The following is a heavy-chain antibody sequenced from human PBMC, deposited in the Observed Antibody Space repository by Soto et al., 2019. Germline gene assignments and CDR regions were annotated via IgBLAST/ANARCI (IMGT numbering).Heavy chain of an antibody. V-gene: IGHV4-61*01. J-gene: IGHJ4*02. CDR2: IYSSGST. CDR3: ARDIRGYSRAFDY. CDR1: GDSVSSDNYY. D-gene: IGHD5-18*01. Sequence: QVQLQESGPGLVKPSETLSLTCTVSGDSVSSDNYYWTWIRQPPGKGLEWIGSIYSSGSTNYNPSLKRRVTLVLDTSSNQFSLKLTSVTAADTAVYYCARDIRGYSRAFDYWGQGTLVTVSS.